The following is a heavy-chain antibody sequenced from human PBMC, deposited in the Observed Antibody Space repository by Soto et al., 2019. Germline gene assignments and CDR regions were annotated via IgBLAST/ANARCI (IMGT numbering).Heavy chain of an antibody. J-gene: IGHJ4*02. CDR1: GGSFSGYY. Sequence: QVQLQQWGAGLLKPSETLSLTCAVYGGSFSGYYWSWIRQPPGKGLEWIGEINHSGSTNYNPSLKSRVTISVDTSKNQFSLKLSSVTAADTAVYYCARRGKAMVTRYFDYWGQGTLVTVSS. V-gene: IGHV4-34*01. CDR3: ARRGKAMVTRYFDY. CDR2: INHSGST. D-gene: IGHD5-18*01.